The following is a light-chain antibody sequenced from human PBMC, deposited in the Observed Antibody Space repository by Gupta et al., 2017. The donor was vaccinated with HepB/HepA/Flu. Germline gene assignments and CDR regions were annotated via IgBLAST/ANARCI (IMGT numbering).Light chain of an antibody. CDR1: QSVASGY. Sequence: DIVLTQSPGTLSLSLGERATLSCRASQSVASGYVAWYQQRPGQAPRLLIYAGSTRATDIPDRFSGSGSGTDFTLAINRLEPEDFAMYFCQHHGTGAFGQGTKVDIK. V-gene: IGKV3-20*01. J-gene: IGKJ1*01. CDR2: AGS. CDR3: QHHGTGA.